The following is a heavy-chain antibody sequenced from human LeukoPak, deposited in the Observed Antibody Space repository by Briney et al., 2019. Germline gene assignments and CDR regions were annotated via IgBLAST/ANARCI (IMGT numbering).Heavy chain of an antibody. CDR2: IIPILGIA. CDR1: GGTFSSYA. D-gene: IGHD3-22*01. CDR3: ATRNDYYDSSGYYLPHFDY. V-gene: IGHV1-69*04. Sequence: ASVKVPCKASGGTFSSYAISWVRQAPGQGLEWMGRIIPILGIANYAQKFQGRVTITADKSTSTAYMELSSLRSEDTAVYYCATRNDYYDSSGYYLPHFDYWGQGTLVTVSS. J-gene: IGHJ4*02.